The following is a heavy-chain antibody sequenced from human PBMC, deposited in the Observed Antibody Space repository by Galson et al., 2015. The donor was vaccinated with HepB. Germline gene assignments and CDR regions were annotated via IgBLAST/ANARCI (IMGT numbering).Heavy chain of an antibody. CDR1: GDSVSSSTAA. Sequence: CAISGDSVSSSTAAWNWIRQSPSGGLEWLGRTYYRSKWYNDYAVSVKSRITINPDTSKTQFSLQLSSVTPDDTAVYYCARDSFYDNTGYPVPRNFGVDVWGQGTTVTVSS. CDR2: TYYRSKWYN. J-gene: IGHJ6*02. V-gene: IGHV6-1*01. D-gene: IGHD3-22*01. CDR3: ARDSFYDNTGYPVPRNFGVDV.